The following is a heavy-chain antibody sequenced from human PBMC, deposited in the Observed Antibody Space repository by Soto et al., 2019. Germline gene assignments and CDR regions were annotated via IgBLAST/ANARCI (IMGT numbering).Heavy chain of an antibody. J-gene: IGHJ4*02. D-gene: IGHD3-16*01. CDR1: GFTFSIYG. V-gene: IGHV3-33*01. Sequence: QVHLVESGGGVVQPGRSLRLSCAASGFTFSIYGMHWVRQAPGKALEWVAVIWNDGSNKYYGDSVKGRFTISRDNSKNTLYLHMNSLRADDTAVYYCARAVGPFDYWGQGTLVTVSS. CDR3: ARAVGPFDY. CDR2: IWNDGSNK.